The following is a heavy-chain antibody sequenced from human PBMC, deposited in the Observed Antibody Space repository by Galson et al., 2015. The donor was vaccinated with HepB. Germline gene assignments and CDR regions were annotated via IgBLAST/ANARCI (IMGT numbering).Heavy chain of an antibody. V-gene: IGHV3-21*01. D-gene: IGHD6-6*01. J-gene: IGHJ3*01. CDR3: ARDDITASDTGLFLDAFDL. Sequence: SLRLSCAASGFTFSSYFMNWVRQAPGKGLEWVSSISTSSSYIHYADSVKGRFTLSRDNAKNSLFLQMDNLRAEDTAVYYCARDDITASDTGLFLDAFDLWGRGTMVTVSS. CDR1: GFTFSSYF. CDR2: ISTSSSYI.